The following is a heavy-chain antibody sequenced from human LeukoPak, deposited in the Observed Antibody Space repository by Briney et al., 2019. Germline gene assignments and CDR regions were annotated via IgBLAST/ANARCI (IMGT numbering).Heavy chain of an antibody. Sequence: GGSLRLSCAASGFIFSSYSMSWVRQAPGKGLQWVSSISSSSSYIYYADSVKGRFTISRDNAKNSLFLQMNSLRSEDTAVYYCASDSSSGNYYGMDVWGQGTTVTVSS. V-gene: IGHV3-21*01. J-gene: IGHJ6*02. D-gene: IGHD6-13*01. CDR1: GFIFSSYS. CDR2: ISSSSSYI. CDR3: ASDSSSGNYYGMDV.